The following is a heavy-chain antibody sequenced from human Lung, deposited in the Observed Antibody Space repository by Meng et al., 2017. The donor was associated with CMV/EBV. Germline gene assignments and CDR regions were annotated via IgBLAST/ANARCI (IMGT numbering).Heavy chain of an antibody. J-gene: IGHJ6*02. CDR2: INHSGST. CDR1: GGSFSGYY. CDR3: ARGLADSNPFFYYYYGMDV. Sequence: SXTLSLXCAVYGGSFSGYYCTWIRQSPGKGLEWIGDINHSGSTNYNPSLKSRVTISVDTSKKQCSLKLSSVTAADTAVYFCARGLADSNPFFYYYYGMDVWXQGTTVTVSS. D-gene: IGHD4-11*01. V-gene: IGHV4-34*01.